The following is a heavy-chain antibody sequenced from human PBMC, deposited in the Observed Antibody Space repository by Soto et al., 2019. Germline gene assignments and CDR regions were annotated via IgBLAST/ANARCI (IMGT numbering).Heavy chain of an antibody. CDR3: LGYCSGGSCYSRGY. D-gene: IGHD2-15*01. Sequence: QVQLVQSGAEVKKPGDSVKVSCKASGYSFTRHAMHWVRQAPGQRLEWMGWINAGNGNTKYSQKFQGRVTITRDTSASTAYMELSSLRSADTAVYYCLGYCSGGSCYSRGYWGQGTLVTVSS. CDR1: GYSFTRHA. J-gene: IGHJ4*02. V-gene: IGHV1-3*01. CDR2: INAGNGNT.